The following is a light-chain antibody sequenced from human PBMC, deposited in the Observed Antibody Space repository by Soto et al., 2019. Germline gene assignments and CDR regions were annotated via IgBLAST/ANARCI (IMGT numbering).Light chain of an antibody. J-gene: IGKJ5*01. CDR1: QTVARN. Sequence: EIMMTQSPATLSVSPGERATLSCRASQTVARNLAWYQQKPGQAPRLLIHGASTRATGVSARFSGSGSGTEFTLTISSLEPEDFALYYCQQRSNWPPFGQGTRLEIK. CDR3: QQRSNWPP. V-gene: IGKV3-15*01. CDR2: GAS.